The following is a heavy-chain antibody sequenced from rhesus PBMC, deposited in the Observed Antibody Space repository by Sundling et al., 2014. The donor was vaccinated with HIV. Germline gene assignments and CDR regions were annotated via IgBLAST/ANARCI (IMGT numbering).Heavy chain of an antibody. CDR2: ITWSGDNT. D-gene: IGHD3-3*01. V-gene: IGHV3-201*01. CDR3: ARVGGMFGLVHDYALDS. J-gene: IGHJ6*01. CDR1: GFTFEDYA. Sequence: EVHLVESGEAWYRLGESLRLSCVVSGFTFEDYAMHWVRQAPGKGLEWVSGITWSGDNTAYADSVQGRFTISRDNAKNSLYLQMNRLRAEDTAFFYCARVGGMFGLVHDYALDSWGQGSSSPSPQ.